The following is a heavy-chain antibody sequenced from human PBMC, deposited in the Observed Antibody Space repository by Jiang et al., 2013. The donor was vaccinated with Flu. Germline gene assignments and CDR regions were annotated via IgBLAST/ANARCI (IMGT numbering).Heavy chain of an antibody. J-gene: IGHJ3*02. D-gene: IGHD2-2*01. CDR3: TTKSGVLVPAAHGDAFDI. CDR1: GFTFSNAW. CDR2: IKSKTDGETT. Sequence: ASGFTFSNAWMNWVRQAPGKGLEWVGRIKSKTDGETTDYAAPVKGRFTISRDDSKNTLYLQMNSLKTEDTAVYYCTTKSGVLVPAAHGDAFDIWGQGTMVTVSS. V-gene: IGHV3-15*07.